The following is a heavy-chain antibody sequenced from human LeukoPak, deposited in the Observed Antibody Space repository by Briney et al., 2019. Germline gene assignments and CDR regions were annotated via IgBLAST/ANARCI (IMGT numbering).Heavy chain of an antibody. V-gene: IGHV4-59*01. CDR1: GGSISSYY. CDR2: IYYSGST. Sequence: SETLSLTCTVSGGSISSYYWSWIRQPPGKGLEWIGYIYYSGSTNYIPSLKSRVTISVDTSKNQFSLKLSSVTAADTAVYYCARGPYYCDSSGYFQGVYFDYWGQGTLVTVSS. D-gene: IGHD3-22*01. CDR3: ARGPYYCDSSGYFQGVYFDY. J-gene: IGHJ4*02.